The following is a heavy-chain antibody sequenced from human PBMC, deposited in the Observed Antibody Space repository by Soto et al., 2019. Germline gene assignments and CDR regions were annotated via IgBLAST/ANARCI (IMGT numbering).Heavy chain of an antibody. J-gene: IGHJ6*02. D-gene: IGHD1-26*01. CDR3: ARVSGSYYYGMDV. CDR1: GGSISSSTYY. V-gene: IGHV4-61*05. CDR2: FFIGGST. Sequence: PSETLSLTCTVSGGSISSSTYYWGWMRQPPGKGLEWIAYFFIGGSTNYNPSLKSRVTISADTSKNQFSLKLSSVTAADTAVYYCARVSGSYYYGMDVWGQGTTVTVSS.